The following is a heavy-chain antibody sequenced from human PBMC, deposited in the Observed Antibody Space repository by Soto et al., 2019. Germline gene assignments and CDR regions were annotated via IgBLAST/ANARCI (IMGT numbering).Heavy chain of an antibody. CDR2: FDPEDGET. V-gene: IGHV1-24*01. CDR1: GYTLTELS. D-gene: IGHD3-9*01. CDR3: ATSLLRYFDWLPPPDY. J-gene: IGHJ4*02. Sequence: GASVKVSCKVSGYTLTELSMHWVRQAPGKGLEWMGGFDPEDGETIYAQKFQGRVTMTEDTSTDTAYMELSSLRSEDTAVYYCATSLLRYFDWLPPPDYWGQGTLVTVSS.